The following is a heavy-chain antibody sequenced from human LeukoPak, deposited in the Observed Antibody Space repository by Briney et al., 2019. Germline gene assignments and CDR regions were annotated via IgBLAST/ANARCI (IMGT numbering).Heavy chain of an antibody. CDR2: INPNSGGT. V-gene: IGHV1-2*02. Sequence: ASVKVSCKASGYTFTGYYMHWVRQAPGQGLEWMGWINPNSGGTNYAQKFQGRVTMTRDTSISTAYMELSRLRSDDTAVYYCARGPVLRFLEWFNWFDLWGQGTLVTVSS. D-gene: IGHD3-3*01. CDR3: ARGPVLRFLEWFNWFDL. CDR1: GYTFTGYY. J-gene: IGHJ5*02.